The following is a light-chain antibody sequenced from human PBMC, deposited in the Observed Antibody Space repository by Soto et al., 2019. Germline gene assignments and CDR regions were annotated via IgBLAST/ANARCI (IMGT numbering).Light chain of an antibody. CDR3: AAWDESPNVPV. J-gene: IGLJ3*02. CDR1: NSNIGRNT. V-gene: IGLV1-44*01. CDR2: SNN. Sequence: QSVLTQPPSASGTPGQRVTISSSGSNSNIGRNTVNWYQQLPGAAPNLLIYSNNQLPSGVPDRFSGSKSGTSASLAISGLQSEDEADYYCAAWDESPNVPVFGGGTKLTVL.